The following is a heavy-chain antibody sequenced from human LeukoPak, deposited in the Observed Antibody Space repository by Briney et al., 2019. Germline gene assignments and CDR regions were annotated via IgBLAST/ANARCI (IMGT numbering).Heavy chain of an antibody. CDR3: ARDLVGSAISYSSGAWDY. D-gene: IGHD3-10*01. Sequence: ASVKVSCKTSGYTFTDFSIHWVRQAPGQGLEWMGIINPTGGSAGFAQKFQGRVTMTRDMSTSTFYMELSSLRPEDTAVYYCARDLVGSAISYSSGAWDYWGQGTLVTASS. CDR2: INPTGGSA. V-gene: IGHV1-46*01. CDR1: GYTFTDFS. J-gene: IGHJ4*02.